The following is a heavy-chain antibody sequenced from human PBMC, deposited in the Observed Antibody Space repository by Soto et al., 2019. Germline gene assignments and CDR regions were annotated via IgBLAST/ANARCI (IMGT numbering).Heavy chain of an antibody. D-gene: IGHD6-6*01. CDR1: GGSISSSSYY. CDR3: ARFIAAAYYFDY. Sequence: SETLSLTCTVSGGSISSSSYYWGWIRQPPGKGLEWIGSIYYSGSTYYNPSLKSRVTISVDTSKNQSSLKLSSVTAADTAVYYCARFIAAAYYFDYWGQGTLVTVSS. J-gene: IGHJ4*02. V-gene: IGHV4-39*01. CDR2: IYYSGST.